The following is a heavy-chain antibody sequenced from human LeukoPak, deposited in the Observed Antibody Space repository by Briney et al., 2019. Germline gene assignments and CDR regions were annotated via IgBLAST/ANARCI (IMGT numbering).Heavy chain of an antibody. Sequence: ASVTLSCKVSGYTFTDYYMHWVQQAPGKGLEGMGLVDTEDGETIYAETFQGRVTITADTSTDTAYMELSCLRSEGTAVYYCATDGYDFRSGYRQRVGAGVYYYMDVWGKGTTVTVSS. D-gene: IGHD3-3*01. V-gene: IGHV1-69-2*01. CDR2: VDTEDGET. CDR1: GYTFTDYY. CDR3: ATDGYDFRSGYRQRVGAGVYYYMDV. J-gene: IGHJ6*03.